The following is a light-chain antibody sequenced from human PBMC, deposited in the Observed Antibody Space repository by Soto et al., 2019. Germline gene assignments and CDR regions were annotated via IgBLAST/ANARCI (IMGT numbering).Light chain of an antibody. V-gene: IGKV3-20*01. CDR1: QSVRNNY. CDR3: QQYGSTPEM. Sequence: EIVLTQSPGTLSLSPRERATLSCRASQSVRNNYLAWYQQKPGQAPRLLIYGASSRATGIPDRFSGSGSGTDFTLTITRLEPEDFAVYYCQQYGSTPEMFGQGTKVELK. J-gene: IGKJ1*01. CDR2: GAS.